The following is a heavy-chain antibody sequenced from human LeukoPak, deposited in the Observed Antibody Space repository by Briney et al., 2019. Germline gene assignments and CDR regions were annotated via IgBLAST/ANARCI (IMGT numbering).Heavy chain of an antibody. Sequence: KPSETLSLTCTVSGGSISSYYWSWIRQPPGKGLEWIGYIYYSGSTNYNPSLKSRVTISVDTSKNQFSLKLSSVTAADTAVYYCARERAWYGDRRYYFDYWGQGTLVTVSS. V-gene: IGHV4-59*12. CDR2: IYYSGST. CDR1: GGSISSYY. CDR3: ARERAWYGDRRYYFDY. D-gene: IGHD4-17*01. J-gene: IGHJ4*02.